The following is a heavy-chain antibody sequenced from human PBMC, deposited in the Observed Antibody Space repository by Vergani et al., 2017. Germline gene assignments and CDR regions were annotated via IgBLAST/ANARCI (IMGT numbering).Heavy chain of an antibody. CDR3: ARDQRYSGSYLFMDV. CDR1: GFTFSSYS. V-gene: IGHV3-21*01. CDR2: ISSSSSYI. Sequence: EVQLVESGGGLVKPGGSLRLSCAASGFTFSSYSMNWVRQAPGKGLEWVSSISSSSSYIYYADSLKGRFTISRDNAKNSLYLQMNSLRAEDTAVYYCARDQRYSGSYLFMDVWGKGTTVTVSS. D-gene: IGHD1-26*01. J-gene: IGHJ6*03.